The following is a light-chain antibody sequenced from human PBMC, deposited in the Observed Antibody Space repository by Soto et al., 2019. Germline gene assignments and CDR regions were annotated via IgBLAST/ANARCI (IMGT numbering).Light chain of an antibody. CDR1: SSDVGDYPY. J-gene: IGLJ1*01. CDR2: EVT. V-gene: IGLV2-14*01. CDR3: SSYSRTNTLV. Sequence: QSGLTQPASVSGSPGQSITISCTGTSSDVGDYPYVSWYQQHPGKVPKLIIYEVTNRPSGVSGRFSGSKSENTASLTISGLQAEDEADYYCSSYSRTNTLVFGSGTKVTVL.